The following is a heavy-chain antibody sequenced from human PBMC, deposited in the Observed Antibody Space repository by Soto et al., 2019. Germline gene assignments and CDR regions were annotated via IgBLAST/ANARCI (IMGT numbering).Heavy chain of an antibody. CDR1: GGSISSSSYY. CDR3: ASLLYCSGGSCYSVDY. CDR2: IYYSGST. J-gene: IGHJ4*02. D-gene: IGHD2-15*01. V-gene: IGHV4-39*01. Sequence: PSETLSLTCTVSGGSISSSSYYWGWIRQPPGKGLEWIGSIYYSGSTYYNPSLKSRVTISVDTSKNQFSLKLSSVTAADTAVYYCASLLYCSGGSCYSVDYWGQGTLVTSPQ.